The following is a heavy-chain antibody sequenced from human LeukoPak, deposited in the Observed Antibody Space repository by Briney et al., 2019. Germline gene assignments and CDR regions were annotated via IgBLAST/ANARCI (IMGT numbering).Heavy chain of an antibody. J-gene: IGHJ6*02. Sequence: GGSLRLSCAASGFTSSSYSMNWVRQAPGKGLEWVSSISSSSSYIYYADSVKGRFTISRDNAKNSLYLQMNSLRAEDTAVYYCARDRYITMVMDVWGQGTTVTVSS. D-gene: IGHD3-10*01. V-gene: IGHV3-21*01. CDR3: ARDRYITMVMDV. CDR2: ISSSSSYI. CDR1: GFTSSSYS.